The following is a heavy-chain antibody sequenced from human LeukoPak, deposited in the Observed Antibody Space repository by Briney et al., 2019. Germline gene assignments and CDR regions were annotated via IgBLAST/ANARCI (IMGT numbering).Heavy chain of an antibody. CDR2: IKLDGSEK. CDR1: GFSFGKYW. D-gene: IGHD3/OR15-3a*01. V-gene: IGHV3-7*03. Sequence: GGSLRLSCEASGFSFGKYWMSWVRQAPGKGLEWVANIKLDGSEKNYVDSVKGRFTISRDNTKNSLYLQMNSLRAEDTAVFYCARDQYDTWSRRGNFDSWGQGTLVIVSS. J-gene: IGHJ4*02. CDR3: ARDQYDTWSRRGNFDS.